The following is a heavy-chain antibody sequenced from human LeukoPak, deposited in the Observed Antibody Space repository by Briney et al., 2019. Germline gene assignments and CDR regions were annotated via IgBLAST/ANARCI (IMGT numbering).Heavy chain of an antibody. V-gene: IGHV4-59*01. D-gene: IGHD6-13*01. CDR2: IYYSGST. J-gene: IGHJ4*02. CDR3: ARGSKYSSSWYFDY. Sequence: PSETLSLTCTVSGGSISSYYWSWIRQPPGKGLEWIGYIYYSGSTNYNPSLKSRVTISVDTSKNQFSLKLSSVTAADTAVYYCARGSKYSSSWYFDYGGKEPLVTVSS. CDR1: GGSISSYY.